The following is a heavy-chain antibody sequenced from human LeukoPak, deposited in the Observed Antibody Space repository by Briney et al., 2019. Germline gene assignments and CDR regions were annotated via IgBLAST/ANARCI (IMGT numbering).Heavy chain of an antibody. V-gene: IGHV4-34*01. J-gene: IGHJ4*02. CDR2: INHSGST. CDR1: GGSFRSYY. Sequence: PSETLSLTCGVYGGSFRSYYWNWIRQPPGKGLEWIGEINHSGSTNYNPSLKSRVTMSVDTSEKQFSLKLSSVTAADTAVYYCASQHCTSTTCYAYFDYWGQGTLVTVSS. CDR3: ASQHCTSTTCYAYFDY. D-gene: IGHD2-2*01.